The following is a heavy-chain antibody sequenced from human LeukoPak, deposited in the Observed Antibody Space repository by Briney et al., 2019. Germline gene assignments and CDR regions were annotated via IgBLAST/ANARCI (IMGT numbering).Heavy chain of an antibody. D-gene: IGHD3-22*01. V-gene: IGHV1-18*01. CDR3: ARERAGYYDSSGYSY. CDR2: ISAYNGNT. CDR1: GYTFTSYG. Sequence: ASVKVSCKASGYTFTSYGISWVRQAPGQGLEWMGWISAYNGNTNYAQKLQGRVTMTTDTSTSTAYMELRSLRSDDTAVYHCARERAGYYDSSGYSYWGQGTLVTVSS. J-gene: IGHJ4*02.